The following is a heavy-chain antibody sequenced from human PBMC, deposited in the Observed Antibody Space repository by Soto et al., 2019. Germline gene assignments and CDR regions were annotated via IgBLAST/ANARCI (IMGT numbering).Heavy chain of an antibody. CDR2: IYWDDDK. Sequence: QITLKESGPTLVNTTQTLTLTCTFSGFSLSTTEEGVGWIRQPPGKAPEWLALIYWDDDKRYSPCLKTRLTITNDTSKNLVVITVTTVDPVDTATYYCAHGSCFGADCYPNPYFDFWGQGILVTVSS. D-gene: IGHD2-21*02. J-gene: IGHJ4*02. CDR1: GFSLSTTEEG. CDR3: AHGSCFGADCYPNPYFDF. V-gene: IGHV2-5*02.